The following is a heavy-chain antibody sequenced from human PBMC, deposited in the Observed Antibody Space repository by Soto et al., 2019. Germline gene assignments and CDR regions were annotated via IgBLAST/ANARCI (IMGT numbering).Heavy chain of an antibody. CDR1: GGSIRSTNW. D-gene: IGHD2-15*01. CDR3: ARDLDRYCSVTSCHAMDV. V-gene: IGHV4-4*02. J-gene: IGHJ6*02. Sequence: VHLQESGPGLVKPSGTVSLTCVVSGGSIRSTNWWAWVRQTPGKGLEWIGEVYHNGTPNYNPSLKGRATISVDRSKDQVSLRLNSVIDADTAVYYCARDLDRYCSVTSCHAMDVWGQGTPVTVSS. CDR2: VYHNGTP.